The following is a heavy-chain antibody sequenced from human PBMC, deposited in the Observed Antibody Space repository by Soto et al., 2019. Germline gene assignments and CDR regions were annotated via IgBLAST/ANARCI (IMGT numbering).Heavy chain of an antibody. D-gene: IGHD3-3*01. CDR1: GFTFSSYG. CDR2: IKQDGSEK. CDR3: ARRRLFLGYGMDV. J-gene: IGHJ6*02. Sequence: GWSLRLSCAASGFTFSSYGMSWVRQAPGKGLEWVANIKQDGSEKYYVDSVKGRFTISRDNAKNSLYLQMNSLRAEDTAMYYCARRRLFLGYGMDVWGQGTTVTVSS. V-gene: IGHV3-7*03.